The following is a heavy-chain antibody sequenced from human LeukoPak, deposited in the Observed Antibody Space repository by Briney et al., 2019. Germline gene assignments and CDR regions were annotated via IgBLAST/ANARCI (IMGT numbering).Heavy chain of an antibody. D-gene: IGHD1-26*01. J-gene: IGHJ4*02. CDR2: ISSSGSTI. V-gene: IGHV3-48*03. Sequence: PGGSLRLSCAASGFTFSSYEMNWVRQAPGKGLEWVSYISSSGSTIYYADSVKGRFTISRDNAKNSLYLQMNSLRAEDTAVYYCASKPLYSGSYSWGQGTMVTVCS. CDR1: GFTFSSYE. CDR3: ASKPLYSGSYS.